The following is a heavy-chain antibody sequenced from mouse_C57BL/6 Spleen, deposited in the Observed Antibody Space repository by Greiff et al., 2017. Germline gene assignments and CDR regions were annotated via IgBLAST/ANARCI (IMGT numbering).Heavy chain of an antibody. J-gene: IGHJ2*01. CDR3: ARHVVTTYYLDD. V-gene: IGHV5-6*01. CDR1: GFTFSSYG. CDR2: ISSGGSYT. Sequence: EVQLVESGGDLVKPGGSLKLSCAASGFTFSSYGMSWVRQTPDKRLEWVATISSGGSYTYYPDSVKGRFTISRDNAKNTLYLQMSSLKSEDTAMYYCARHVVTTYYLDDWGQGTTLTVAS. D-gene: IGHD2-1*01.